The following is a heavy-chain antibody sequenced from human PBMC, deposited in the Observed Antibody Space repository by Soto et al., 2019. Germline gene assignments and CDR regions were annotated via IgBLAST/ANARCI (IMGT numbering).Heavy chain of an antibody. CDR1: GYTFTSQY. CDR3: ARGGKIAARPLDS. D-gene: IGHD6-6*01. CDR2: INPRGGGT. Sequence: GASVKVSCKASGYTFTSQYMHCVRQAPGQGLEWMGIINPRGGGTNYAQKFQGRITLTRDTSTSTLYMELSSLRSADTAVYYCARGGKIAARPLDSWGQGTLVTVS. V-gene: IGHV1-46*01. J-gene: IGHJ4*02.